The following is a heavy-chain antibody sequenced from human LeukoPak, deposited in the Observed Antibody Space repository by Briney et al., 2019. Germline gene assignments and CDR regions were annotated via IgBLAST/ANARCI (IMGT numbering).Heavy chain of an antibody. CDR2: ISYDGSNK. CDR3: ARGQGPGTFDY. D-gene: IGHD3-10*01. V-gene: IGHV3-30*03. J-gene: IGHJ4*02. Sequence: GGSLRLSCAASGFTFSSYGMHWVRQAPGKGLEWVAVISYDGSNKYYADSVKGRFTISRDNSKNTLYLQMNSLRAEDTAVYYCARGQGPGTFDYWGQGTLVTVSS. CDR1: GFTFSSYG.